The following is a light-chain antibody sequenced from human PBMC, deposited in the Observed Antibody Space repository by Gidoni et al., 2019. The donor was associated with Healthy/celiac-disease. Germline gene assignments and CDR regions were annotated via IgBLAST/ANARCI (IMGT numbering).Light chain of an antibody. CDR1: QSVNSDY. Sequence: EIVLTQSPATLSLSPGEGVPLSCRASQSVNSDYLAWYQKKPGQAHKVLIAGASTRVTGVPDRFSGSGSGTDFTLTISRLEPEDFAVYYCQQYGRSPRTFGQGTRVEIK. J-gene: IGKJ1*01. CDR3: QQYGRSPRT. CDR2: GAS. V-gene: IGKV3-20*01.